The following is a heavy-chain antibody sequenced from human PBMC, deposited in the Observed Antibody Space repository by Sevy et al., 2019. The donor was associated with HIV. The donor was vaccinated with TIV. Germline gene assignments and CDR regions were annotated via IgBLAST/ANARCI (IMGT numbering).Heavy chain of an antibody. J-gene: IGHJ3*02. CDR3: ARQGGLAYCGGNCYSPAFDI. CDR2: IYYSGRT. D-gene: IGHD2-21*02. V-gene: IGHV4-39*01. CDR1: GGSISSSSYY. Sequence: SETLSLTCTVSGGSISSSSYYWGWIRQPPGKGLEGIGSIYYSGRTYYNPSLKSRVTISVDTSKNQFSLMLSSVTAAVTAVYYCARQGGLAYCGGNCYSPAFDIWGQGTMVTVSS.